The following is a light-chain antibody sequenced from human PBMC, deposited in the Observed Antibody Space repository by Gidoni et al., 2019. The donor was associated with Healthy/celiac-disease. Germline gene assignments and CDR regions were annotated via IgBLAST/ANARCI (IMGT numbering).Light chain of an antibody. V-gene: IGKV3-11*01. CDR3: QQRSNWPHLT. Sequence: EIVLTQSPATLSLSPGERATLSCRASQSVSSYLAWYQQKPGQAPRLLIYDASNRATGIPARFSGSGSGTDFTLTISSLEPEDFAVYYCQQRSNWPHLTFGGGTKVEIK. CDR2: DAS. J-gene: IGKJ4*01. CDR1: QSVSSY.